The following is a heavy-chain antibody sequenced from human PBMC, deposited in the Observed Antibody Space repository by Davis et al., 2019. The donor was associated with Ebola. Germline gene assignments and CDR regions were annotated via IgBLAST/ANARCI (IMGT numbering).Heavy chain of an antibody. CDR3: AASAGTVGKFDY. CDR2: IVVGSGNT. Sequence: AASVKVSCKASGYIFTSYAMQWVRQARGQRLEWIGWIVVGSGNTNYAQKFQGRVTITRDMSTSTSYLDLTNLRFEDTAVYYCAASAGTVGKFDYWGQGTLVTVSA. D-gene: IGHD1-14*01. J-gene: IGHJ4*01. CDR1: GYIFTSYA. V-gene: IGHV1-58*02.